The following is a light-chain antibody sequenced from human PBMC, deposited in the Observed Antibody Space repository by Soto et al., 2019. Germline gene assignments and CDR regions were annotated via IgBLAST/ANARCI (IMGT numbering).Light chain of an antibody. CDR1: QSVSSY. J-gene: IGKJ1*01. CDR2: DAS. V-gene: IGKV3-11*01. Sequence: EIVLTQSPATLSLSPGERATLSCRASQSVSSYLAWYQQKPGEAPRLLIYDASNRATGIPDRFSGSGSGTDFSLTISRLEPEDFAVYYCQQYGSTRWTFGQGNKVDIK. CDR3: QQYGSTRWT.